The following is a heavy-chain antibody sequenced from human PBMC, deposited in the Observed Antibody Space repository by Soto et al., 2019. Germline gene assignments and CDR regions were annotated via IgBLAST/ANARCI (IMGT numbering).Heavy chain of an antibody. CDR3: ARRYEQYCSGGSCHLYFDP. Sequence: SETLSLTCTVSGGSVSSYHWGWIRQPPGMGLEWIGNILYSGTTNYNPSLKSRITMSVDASKYQFSLMLSSVTAANTAVYYCARRYEQYCSGGSCHLYFDPWGQGTPVTVSS. CDR2: ILYSGTT. J-gene: IGHJ5*02. V-gene: IGHV4-59*08. D-gene: IGHD2-15*01. CDR1: GGSVSSYH.